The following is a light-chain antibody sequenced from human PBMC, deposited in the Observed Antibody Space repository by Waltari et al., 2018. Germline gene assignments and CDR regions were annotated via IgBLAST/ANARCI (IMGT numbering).Light chain of an antibody. CDR3: SSYTTRGTWV. V-gene: IGLV2-14*03. CDR2: DVS. J-gene: IGLJ3*02. CDR1: FSDVGAYDY. Sequence: QSALTQPASVSGSPGQSITFSCTGAFSDVGAYDYVSWYQQLPGRAPKLLVYDVSHRPSGVSDRLSGSKSGHTASLTSSGLQPEDEADYYCSSYTTRGTWVFGGGTKLTVL.